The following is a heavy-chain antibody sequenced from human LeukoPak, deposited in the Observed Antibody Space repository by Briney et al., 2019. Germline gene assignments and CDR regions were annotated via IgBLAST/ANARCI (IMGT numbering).Heavy chain of an antibody. Sequence: GGSLRLSCAASGFTVSSNYMSWVRQAPGKGLEWVSVIYSGGSTYYADSVKGRFTISRDNSKNTLYLQMNSLRAEDTAVYYCAKGGSGSYRVYYYMDVWGKGTTVTVSS. CDR2: IYSGGST. CDR1: GFTVSSNY. D-gene: IGHD1-26*01. V-gene: IGHV3-66*01. CDR3: AKGGSGSYRVYYYMDV. J-gene: IGHJ6*03.